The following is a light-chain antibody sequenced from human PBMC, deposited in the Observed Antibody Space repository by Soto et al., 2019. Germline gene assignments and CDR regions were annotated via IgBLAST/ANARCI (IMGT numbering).Light chain of an antibody. Sequence: EIVLTQSPGTLSLSPGERATLSCRASQSVSSSYLAWYQQKPGQAPRLLIYDTTNRATGIPARFSGSGSGTDFTLTISGLEPEDFAVYYCQQRGSWPQYTFGGGTKVDI. CDR3: QQRGSWPQYT. CDR2: DTT. CDR1: QSVSSSY. J-gene: IGKJ4*01. V-gene: IGKV3D-20*02.